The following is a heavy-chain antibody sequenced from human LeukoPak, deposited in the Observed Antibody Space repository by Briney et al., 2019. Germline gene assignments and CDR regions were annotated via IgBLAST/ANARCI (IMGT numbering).Heavy chain of an antibody. D-gene: IGHD3-22*01. CDR1: GGSISSYY. Sequence: PSETLSLTCTVSGGSISSYYWSWIRQPPGKGLEWIGYIHNSGSADYKPSLRSRVTMSIDTSKNQFSLKLNSVTAADTAVYYCARHRGYGRSGYYFVDAFDIWGRGTMVSVSS. V-gene: IGHV4-59*08. CDR2: IHNSGSA. J-gene: IGHJ3*02. CDR3: ARHRGYGRSGYYFVDAFDI.